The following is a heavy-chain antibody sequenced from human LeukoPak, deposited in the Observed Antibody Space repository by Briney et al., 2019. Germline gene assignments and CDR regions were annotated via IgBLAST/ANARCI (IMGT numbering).Heavy chain of an antibody. D-gene: IGHD3-22*01. CDR1: GFTFSDYY. Sequence: GGSLRLSCAASGFTFSDYYMSWIRQAPGKGLEWVSYISSSSSTIYYADSVKGRFTISRDNAKNSLYLQMNSLRDEDTAVYYCARNRYYYDSSGYYYVSLPFDYWGQGTLVTVSS. CDR2: ISSSSSTI. J-gene: IGHJ4*02. CDR3: ARNRYYYDSSGYYYVSLPFDY. V-gene: IGHV3-11*04.